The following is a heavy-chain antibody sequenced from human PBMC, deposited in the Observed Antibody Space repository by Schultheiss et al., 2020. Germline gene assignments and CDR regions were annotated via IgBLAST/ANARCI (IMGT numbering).Heavy chain of an antibody. J-gene: IGHJ4*02. CDR1: GGSISSYY. CDR2: IYYSGST. D-gene: IGHD7-27*01. Sequence: SETLSLTCTVSGGSISSYYWSWIRQPPGKGLEWIGYIYYSGSTNYNPSLKSRVTVSVDTSKKQFSLKLTSVTAADTAVYFCARLIGDGDYVDYWGQGTLVTVSS. V-gene: IGHV4-59*01. CDR3: ARLIGDGDYVDY.